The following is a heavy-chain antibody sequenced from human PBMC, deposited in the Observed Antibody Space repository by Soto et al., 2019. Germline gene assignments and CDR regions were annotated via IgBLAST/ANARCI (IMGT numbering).Heavy chain of an antibody. D-gene: IGHD6-19*01. Sequence: QLRESGPRLVKPAETLTLTCTVSGDSVTTSSFLWAWVRQHPGKGLEWIANINNSGRTNYNPSLKSRFTISADLSKNQFSLQLTSVTASDTATYYCATERVRRPGIAVAGTLLWGQGTLVFVSS. CDR2: INNSGRT. J-gene: IGHJ4*02. CDR3: ATERVRRPGIAVAGTLL. CDR1: GDSVTTSSFL. V-gene: IGHV4-39*01.